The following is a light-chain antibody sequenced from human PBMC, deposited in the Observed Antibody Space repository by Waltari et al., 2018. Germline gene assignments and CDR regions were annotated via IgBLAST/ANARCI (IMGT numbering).Light chain of an antibody. V-gene: IGLV2-14*03. CDR3: SSYTSSSTLYV. J-gene: IGLJ1*01. Sequence: QSALTQPASVSGSPGQSITISCTGTSRDVGGYNFVSWYQQHPGEAPKLMIFDVNNRPSGVPIRFSGSKSGNTASLTISALQAEDEADYYCSSYTSSSTLYVFGTGTQVTVL. CDR2: DVN. CDR1: SRDVGGYNF.